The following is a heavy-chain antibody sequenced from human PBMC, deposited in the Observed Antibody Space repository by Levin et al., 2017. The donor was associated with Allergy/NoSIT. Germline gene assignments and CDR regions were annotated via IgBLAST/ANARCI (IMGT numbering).Heavy chain of an antibody. V-gene: IGHV4-39*01. CDR1: GGSITSSSYY. CDR2: ISYSGST. Sequence: SETLSLTCTVSGGSITSSSYYWGWIRQPPGKGLEWIGSISYSGSTYYNPSLKSRVTISVDTSKNQFSLILNSVTAADTALFYCARHVGYCSGGDCSDAFDIWGQGTMVTVSS. D-gene: IGHD2-15*01. CDR3: ARHVGYCSGGDCSDAFDI. J-gene: IGHJ3*02.